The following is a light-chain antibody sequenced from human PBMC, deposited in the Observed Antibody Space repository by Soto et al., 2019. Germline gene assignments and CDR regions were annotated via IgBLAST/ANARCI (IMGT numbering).Light chain of an antibody. CDR3: SSYTNINTRACV. CDR2: EVT. CDR1: SGDIGSYNR. Sequence: QSVLTQPACVSGSTGQSFTISCIGTSGDIGSYNRVSWYQQHPGKAPKLIIYEVTDRPSGVSNRFSGSKSGNTASLTISGLQAEDEAEYYCSSYTNINTRACVFGTGTKVTVL. V-gene: IGLV2-14*01. J-gene: IGLJ1*01.